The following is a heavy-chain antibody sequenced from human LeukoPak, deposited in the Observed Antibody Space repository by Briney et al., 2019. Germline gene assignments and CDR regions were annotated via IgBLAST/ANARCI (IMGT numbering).Heavy chain of an antibody. CDR1: GYTFTSYY. CDR2: INPSGGST. J-gene: IGHJ5*02. CDR3: ARDSPLGELLRSISWWFDP. Sequence: GASVKVSCKASGYTFTSYYMHWVRQAPGQGLEWMGIINPSGGSTSYAQKFQGRVTMTRDMSTSTVYMELSSLRSEDTAVYYCARDSPLGELLRSISWWFDPWGQGTLVTVSS. V-gene: IGHV1-46*01. D-gene: IGHD3-10*01.